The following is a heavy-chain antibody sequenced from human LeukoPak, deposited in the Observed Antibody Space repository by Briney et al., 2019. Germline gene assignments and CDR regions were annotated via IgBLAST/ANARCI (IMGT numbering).Heavy chain of an antibody. CDR2: IKSETEGGTA. CDR1: GFGFSNAR. CDR3: SAHDLY. V-gene: IGHV3-15*01. J-gene: IGHJ4*02. D-gene: IGHD1-1*01. Sequence: GGALRLSCAASGFGFSNARMNWVRRAPGKGMEWVGRIKSETEGGTADYAAPVEGRFTISRDDSKNTLYLQMISLKTEDTAVYYCSAHDLYWGQGTLVTVSS.